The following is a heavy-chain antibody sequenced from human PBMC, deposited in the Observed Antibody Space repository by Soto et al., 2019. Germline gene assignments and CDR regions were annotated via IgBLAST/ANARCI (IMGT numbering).Heavy chain of an antibody. D-gene: IGHD4-17*01. V-gene: IGHV4-59*01. CDR2: VYYSGST. Sequence: WTWIRQPPGKRLEWIGYVYYSGSTNYNPSLKSRVTISVDMSKNQFSLKLSSVTAADTAVYYCARDTVTTSDDAFDIWGQGTVVTVSS. CDR3: ARDTVTTSDDAFDI. J-gene: IGHJ3*02.